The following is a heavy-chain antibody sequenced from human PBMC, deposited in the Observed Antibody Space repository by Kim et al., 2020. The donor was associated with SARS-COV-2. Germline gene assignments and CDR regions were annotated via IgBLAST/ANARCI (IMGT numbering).Heavy chain of an antibody. CDR2: IDTGGGT. D-gene: IGHD6-19*01. J-gene: IGHJ4*02. Sequence: GGSLRLSCAPSGFIFSSCDMSWVRQAPGRGLEWVSGIDTGGGTYYTDSVKGRFTISRDNSKNTLYLQMDSLRAEDTAIYYCAKVSWYSSGSDYWGQGTLVTVSS. V-gene: IGHV3-23*01. CDR1: GFIFSSCD. CDR3: AKVSWYSSGSDY.